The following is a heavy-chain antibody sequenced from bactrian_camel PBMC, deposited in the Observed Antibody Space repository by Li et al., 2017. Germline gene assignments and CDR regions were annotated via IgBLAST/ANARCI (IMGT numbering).Heavy chain of an antibody. CDR3: ATSVLDGICDRRYYAH. D-gene: IGHD6*01. J-gene: IGHJ4*01. Sequence: HVQLVESGGGSVQPGGSLTLSCALSGYTYSAYCMAWFRQVPGKERERVATRDSRGKTTYASSVEGRFTISKDNAKNILFLQMTSLMPEDTAKYYCATSVLDGICDRRYYAHLGQGTQVTVS. V-gene: IGHV3S26*01. CDR2: RDSRGKT. CDR1: GYTYSAYC.